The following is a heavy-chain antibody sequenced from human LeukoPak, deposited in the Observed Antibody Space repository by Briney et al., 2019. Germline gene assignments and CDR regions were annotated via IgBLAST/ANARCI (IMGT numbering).Heavy chain of an antibody. CDR1: GFTFSSYS. J-gene: IGHJ3*02. CDR2: ISSSSSYI. CDR3: ARRRHTETDAFDI. V-gene: IGHV3-21*01. Sequence: GGSLRLSCAASGFTFSSYSMNWVRQAPGKGLGWVSSISSSSSYIYYADSVKGRFTISRDNAKNSLYLQMNSLRAEDTAVYYCARRRHTETDAFDIWGQGTMVTVSS.